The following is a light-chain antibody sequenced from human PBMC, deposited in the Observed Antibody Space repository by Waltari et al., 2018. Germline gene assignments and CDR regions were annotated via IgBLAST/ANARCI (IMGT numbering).Light chain of an antibody. CDR2: AAS. CDR3: QQSYSSLYT. J-gene: IGKJ2*01. V-gene: IGKV1-39*01. Sequence: DIQMTQSPSSLSPSVGARVTITCRASQRISNFLNWYQQKPGKAPKLLIYAASSLQSGVPSRFSASGSGTDFTLTISSLQPEDFATYFCQQSYSSLYTFGQGTKLEI. CDR1: QRISNF.